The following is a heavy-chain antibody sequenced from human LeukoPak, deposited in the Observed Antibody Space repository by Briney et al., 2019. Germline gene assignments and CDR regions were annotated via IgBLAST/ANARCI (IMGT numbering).Heavy chain of an antibody. CDR2: MYHSGST. V-gene: IGHV4-38-2*01. D-gene: IGHD5-12*01. Sequence: SETLSLTCAVSGYSISSGYYWGWIRQPPGKGLEWIGSMYHSGSTYYNPSLKSRVTISVDTSENQFSLKLTSVTAADTAVYFCARHRLSTTSGYAFDYMDVWGKGTTVSVSS. CDR3: ARHRLSTTSGYAFDYMDV. CDR1: GYSISSGYY. J-gene: IGHJ6*03.